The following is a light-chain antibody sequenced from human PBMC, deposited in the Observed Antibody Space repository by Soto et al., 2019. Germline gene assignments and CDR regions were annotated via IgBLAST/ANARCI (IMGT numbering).Light chain of an antibody. J-gene: IGKJ5*01. CDR1: QSVRSN. CDR3: QQYNNWPFS. CDR2: DTS. Sequence: EVVMTQSPATLSVSPGERVTLSCRASQSVRSNLAWYQQVPGQVPRLLIYDTSTRAAGIPARFSGGGSGTEFTLTISSLQSEDSAVYFCQQYNNWPFSFGQGTRLEIK. V-gene: IGKV3-15*01.